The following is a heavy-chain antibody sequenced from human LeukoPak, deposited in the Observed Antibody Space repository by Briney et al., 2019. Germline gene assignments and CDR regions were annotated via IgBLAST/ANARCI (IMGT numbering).Heavy chain of an antibody. V-gene: IGHV3-23*01. CDR3: AKDRYDTSVWPYYYAMDV. J-gene: IGHJ6*02. D-gene: IGHD3-22*01. CDR1: GFIFSTSA. CDR2: ITASGTT. Sequence: GASLRLSCAASGFIFSTSAMTWVRQAPGKGLDWVSYITASGTTYYADSVKGRFTISRDISNNTLYLQMNGLRAGDTALYYCAKDRYDTSVWPYYYAMDVWGQGTTVTVSS.